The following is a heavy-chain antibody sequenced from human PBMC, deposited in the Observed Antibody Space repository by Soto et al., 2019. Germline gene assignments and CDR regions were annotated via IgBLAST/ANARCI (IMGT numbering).Heavy chain of an antibody. V-gene: IGHV4-34*01. J-gene: IGHJ2*01. CDR1: GGSFSGYY. CDR3: ARGPPSLRYFDWLPSCWYFDL. CDR2: INHSGST. Sequence: QVQLQQWGAGLLKPSETLSLTCAVYGGSFSGYYWSWIRQPPGKGLEWIGEINHSGSTNYNPSLKSRVTISVDTSKNQFSLKLSAVTAADTAVYYCARGPPSLRYFDWLPSCWYFDLWGRGTLVTVSS. D-gene: IGHD3-9*01.